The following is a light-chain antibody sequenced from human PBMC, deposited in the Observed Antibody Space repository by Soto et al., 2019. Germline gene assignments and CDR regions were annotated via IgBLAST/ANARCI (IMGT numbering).Light chain of an antibody. CDR2: GNS. V-gene: IGLV1-40*01. Sequence: QSVLTQPPSVSGAPGQRVTISCTGSSSNIGAGYDVHWYQQLPGTAPKLLIYGNSNRPSGVPDRFSGSIIGRRAALTITGAQSEDESDYYCMLCVATGVWVFGGGTKLTVL. CDR3: MLCVATGVWV. J-gene: IGLJ3*02. CDR1: SSNIGAGYD.